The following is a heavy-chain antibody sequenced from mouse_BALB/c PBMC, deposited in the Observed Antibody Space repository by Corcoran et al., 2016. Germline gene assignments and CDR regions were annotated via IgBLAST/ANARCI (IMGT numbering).Heavy chain of an antibody. CDR2: INTYTGEP. CDR3: ARGPYAMDY. V-gene: IGHV9-3-1*01. CDR1: GYTFTNYG. Sequence: QIQLVQSGPELKKPGETVKISCKASGYTFTNYGMNWVKQAPGKGLKWMGWINTYTGEPTYADDFKGRFAFSLETSASTAYLQINNLKNEDTATYGCARGPYAMDYWGQGTSVTVSS. J-gene: IGHJ4*01.